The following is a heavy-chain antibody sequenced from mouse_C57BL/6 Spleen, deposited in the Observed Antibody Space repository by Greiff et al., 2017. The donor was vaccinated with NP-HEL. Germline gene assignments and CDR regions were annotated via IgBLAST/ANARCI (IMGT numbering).Heavy chain of an antibody. CDR3: ARNDDYDKYFDV. J-gene: IGHJ1*03. CDR1: GFSLTSYA. CDR2: IWTGGGT. D-gene: IGHD2-4*01. Sequence: VMLVESGPGLVAPSQSLSITCTVSGFSLTSYAISWVRQPPGKGLEWLGVIWTGGGTNYTSALKSRLSISKDNSKSKVILKRNSLQTDDTARYYCARNDDYDKYFDVWGTGTTVTVSS. V-gene: IGHV2-9-1*01.